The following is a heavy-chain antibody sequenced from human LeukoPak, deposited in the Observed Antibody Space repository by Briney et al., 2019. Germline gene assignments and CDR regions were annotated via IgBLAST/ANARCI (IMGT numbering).Heavy chain of an antibody. CDR1: GYSISRGYY. D-gene: IGHD3-10*01. CDR3: ARVLDYYGSGTRDFDY. J-gene: IGHJ4*02. Sequence: SETLSLTCSVSGYSISRGYYWGWVRQPPGKGLEWIGSMYHSGTTSYNPSLKSRVTMSADTSKNQFSLELRSVTAADTAVYYCARVLDYYGSGTRDFDYWGQGTLVTVSS. CDR2: MYHSGTT. V-gene: IGHV4-38-2*02.